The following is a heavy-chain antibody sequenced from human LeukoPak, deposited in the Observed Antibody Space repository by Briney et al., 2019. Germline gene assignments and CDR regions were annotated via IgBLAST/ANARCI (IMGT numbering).Heavy chain of an antibody. J-gene: IGHJ4*02. V-gene: IGHV1-18*01. CDR2: ISAYNGNT. CDR3: ARDEAYYDFWSGYYSFDY. D-gene: IGHD3-3*01. Sequence: GASVKVSXKASGYTFTSYGISWVRQAPGQGLEWMGWISAYNGNTNYAQKLQGRVTMTTDTSTSTAYMELRSLRSDDTAVYYCARDEAYYDFWSGYYSFDYWGQGTLVTVSS. CDR1: GYTFTSYG.